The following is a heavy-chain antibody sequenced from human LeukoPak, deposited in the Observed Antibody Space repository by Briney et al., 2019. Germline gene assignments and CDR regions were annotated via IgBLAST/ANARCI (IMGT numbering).Heavy chain of an antibody. Sequence: GGSLRLSCATSGFNFDRYTIHWVRQAPGKGLEWVSLAGWAGGTTYYSDSVRGRFTIPRDSGKNSVYLQMNSLTTDDTAFYFCAKELDTMFFDYWGQGALVTVSS. CDR1: GFNFDRYT. CDR2: AGWAGGTT. D-gene: IGHD5-18*01. CDR3: AKELDTMFFDY. J-gene: IGHJ4*02. V-gene: IGHV3-43*01.